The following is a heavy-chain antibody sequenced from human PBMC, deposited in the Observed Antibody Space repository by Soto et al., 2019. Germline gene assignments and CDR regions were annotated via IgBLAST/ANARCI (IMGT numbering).Heavy chain of an antibody. CDR1: GFTFSSYG. Sequence: PGGSLRLSCAASGFTFSSYGMHWVRQAPGKGLEWVAVISYDGSNKYYADSVKGRFTISRDNSKNTLYLQMNSLRAEDTAVYYCAKEGGNNLGDAFDIWGQGTMVTVSS. CDR3: AKEGGNNLGDAFDI. V-gene: IGHV3-30*18. D-gene: IGHD3-16*01. CDR2: ISYDGSNK. J-gene: IGHJ3*02.